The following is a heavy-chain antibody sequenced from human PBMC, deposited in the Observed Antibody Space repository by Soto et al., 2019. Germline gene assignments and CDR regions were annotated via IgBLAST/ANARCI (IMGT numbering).Heavy chain of an antibody. V-gene: IGHV1-69*01. J-gene: IGHJ6*02. CDR2: IIPVFGTT. Sequence: QVQLVQSGAEVKKPGSSVKVFCKASGGTFSNYTISWVRQAPGQGLEWMGGIIPVFGTTDYEQKCQVRVTITGDGSTSTAYMKLSRLRSADTAVYYCARSSPYIVVRKPTGNQDYYGMDVWGQGTTVTVSS. CDR3: ARSSPYIVVRKPTGNQDYYGMDV. D-gene: IGHD2-2*01. CDR1: GGTFSNYT.